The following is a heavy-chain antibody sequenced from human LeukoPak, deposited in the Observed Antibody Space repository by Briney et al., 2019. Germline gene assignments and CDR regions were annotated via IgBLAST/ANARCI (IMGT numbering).Heavy chain of an antibody. CDR3: ASSHGRSAGFDP. J-gene: IGHJ5*02. D-gene: IGHD1-1*01. CDR1: GGSISSSSYY. CDR2: TYYSGST. Sequence: SETRSLTCTVSGGSISSSSYYWGWIRQPPGKGLEGIGSTYYSGSTYYNPSLKSRVTISVDTSKNQFSLKLSSVTAADTAVYYCASSHGRSAGFDPWGQGTLVTVSS. V-gene: IGHV4-39*01.